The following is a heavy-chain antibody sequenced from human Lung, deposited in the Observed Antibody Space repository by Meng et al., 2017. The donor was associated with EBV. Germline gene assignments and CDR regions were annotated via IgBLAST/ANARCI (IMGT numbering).Heavy chain of an antibody. CDR3: ARDSPLDGYSLLDY. V-gene: IGHV7-4-1*02. CDR2: IDPNTGNP. Sequence: GHLVQPGSELKQPGASVKVSCRPSGYTFTSYAINWVRQAPGQGPDWMGWIDPNTGNPTYDQGFTGRFVFSLDTSVSTAYLQINCLRADDTAVYYCARDSPLDGYSLLDYWGQGTLVTVSS. J-gene: IGHJ4*02. D-gene: IGHD5-24*01. CDR1: GYTFTSYA.